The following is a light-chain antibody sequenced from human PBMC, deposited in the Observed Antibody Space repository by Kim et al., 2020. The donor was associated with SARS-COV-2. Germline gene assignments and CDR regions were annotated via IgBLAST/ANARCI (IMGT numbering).Light chain of an antibody. CDR1: QCISSW. J-gene: IGKJ1*01. V-gene: IGKV1-5*01. CDR2: DAS. Sequence: SATLGDRVTITCRASQCISSWLAWYQHKPGKAPALLIYDASSLESGVPSRFSGSGSGTEFNLTISSLQPDDFATYYCQQYSRSPTFGQGTKVDIK. CDR3: QQYSRSPT.